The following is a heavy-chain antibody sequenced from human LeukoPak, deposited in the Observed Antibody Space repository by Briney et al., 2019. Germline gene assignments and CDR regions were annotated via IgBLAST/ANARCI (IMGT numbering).Heavy chain of an antibody. Sequence: PGGSLRLSCAASGFTFSSYGMSWVRQAPGKGLEWVSSISSSSSYIYYADSVKGRFTISRDNAKNSLYLQMNSLRVEDTAVYYCARDRVSGSGSIDYWGQGTLVTVSS. CDR1: GFTFSSYG. CDR3: ARDRVSGSGSIDY. J-gene: IGHJ4*02. V-gene: IGHV3-21*01. D-gene: IGHD3-10*01. CDR2: ISSSSSYI.